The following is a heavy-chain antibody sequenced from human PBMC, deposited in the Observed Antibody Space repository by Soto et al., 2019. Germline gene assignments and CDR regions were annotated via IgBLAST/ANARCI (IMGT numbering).Heavy chain of an antibody. J-gene: IGHJ4*02. CDR2: LYPNGRA. Sequence: GSLRLSCAASGFTVSGNYLTWVRQAPGKGLKWVSVLYPNGRAYYADSVKGRFTISTDNSQNSVYLQMNTLRAEDTAMYYCARGLGREYEDNRNYFHLDYWGQGTLVTV. D-gene: IGHD1-20*01. V-gene: IGHV3-53*01. CDR3: ARGLGREYEDNRNYFHLDY. CDR1: GFTVSGNY.